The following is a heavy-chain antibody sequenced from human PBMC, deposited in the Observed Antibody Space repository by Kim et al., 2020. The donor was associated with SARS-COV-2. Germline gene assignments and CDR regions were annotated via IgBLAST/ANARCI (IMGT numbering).Heavy chain of an antibody. V-gene: IGHV1-69*13. CDR2: IIPIFGTA. Sequence: SVKVSCKASGGTFSSYAISWVRQAPGQGLEWMGGIIPIFGTANYAQKFQGRVTITADESTSTAYMELSSLRSEDTAVYYCARRAPPYSGYDFWFDPWGQGTLVTVSS. J-gene: IGHJ5*02. CDR1: GGTFSSYA. CDR3: ARRAPPYSGYDFWFDP. D-gene: IGHD5-12*01.